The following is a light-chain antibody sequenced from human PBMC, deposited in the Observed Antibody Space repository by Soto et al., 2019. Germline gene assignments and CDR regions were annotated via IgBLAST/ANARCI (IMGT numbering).Light chain of an antibody. J-gene: IGKJ1*01. CDR1: QSISSW. CDR2: DAS. Sequence: EIEMSSAPATLLKNVEDRVTITCRASQSISSWLAWYQQKPGKAPKLLIYDASSLESGVPSRFSGSGSGTEFTLTISSFQSDDFATYYCQQYNRYSWTFGQGTTV. CDR3: QQYNRYSWT. V-gene: IGKV1-5*01.